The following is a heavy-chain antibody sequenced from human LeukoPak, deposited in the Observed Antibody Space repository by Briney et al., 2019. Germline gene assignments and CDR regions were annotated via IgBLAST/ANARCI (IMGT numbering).Heavy chain of an antibody. CDR3: ARGWLGIAARSWFDP. CDR2: INPNSGGT. Sequence: ASVKVSCKASGYTFTAYYIHWVRQAPGQGLEWMGWINPNSGGTNYAQKFQGRVTMTRDTSISTAYMELSRLRSDDTAVYYCARGWLGIAARSWFDPWGQGTLVTVSS. J-gene: IGHJ5*02. CDR1: GYTFTAYY. V-gene: IGHV1-2*02. D-gene: IGHD6-6*01.